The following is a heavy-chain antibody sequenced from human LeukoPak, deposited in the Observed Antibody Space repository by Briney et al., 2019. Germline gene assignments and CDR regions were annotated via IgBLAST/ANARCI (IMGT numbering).Heavy chain of an antibody. CDR3: AREGYSPDYFDY. Sequence: TGGSLRLSCAASGFTFSSYAMHWVRQAPGKGLEWVAVISYDGSNKYYADSVRGRFTISRDNSKNTPYLQMNSLRAEDTAVYYCAREGYSPDYFDYWGQGTLVTVSS. D-gene: IGHD2-2*02. J-gene: IGHJ4*02. CDR2: ISYDGSNK. V-gene: IGHV3-30-3*01. CDR1: GFTFSSYA.